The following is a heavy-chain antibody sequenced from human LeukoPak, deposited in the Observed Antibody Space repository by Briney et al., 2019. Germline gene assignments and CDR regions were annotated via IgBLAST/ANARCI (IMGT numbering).Heavy chain of an antibody. V-gene: IGHV4-39*01. Sequence: PSETLSLTCTVSGGSISSSSYYWGWIRQPPGKGLEWIGSIYYSGSTYYNPSLKSRVTISVDTSKNQFSLKLSSVTAADTAVYYCARVYSYGSLGDYWGQGTLVTVSS. J-gene: IGHJ4*02. D-gene: IGHD5-18*01. CDR1: GGSISSSSYY. CDR2: IYYSGST. CDR3: ARVYSYGSLGDY.